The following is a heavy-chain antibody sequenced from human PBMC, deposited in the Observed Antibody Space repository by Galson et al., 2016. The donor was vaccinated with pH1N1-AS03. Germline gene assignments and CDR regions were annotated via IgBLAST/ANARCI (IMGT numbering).Heavy chain of an antibody. CDR3: AKEGPVGASPNWYLDL. D-gene: IGHD1-26*01. J-gene: IGHJ2*01. CDR2: IRYDGSHK. V-gene: IGHV3-30*02. Sequence: SLRLSCAASGFTFSSYGVHWVRQAPGKGLEWVAVIRYDGSHKYYADSVKGRFTISRDNSDNTVFLQVNNLKPDDAAVYYCAKEGPVGASPNWYLDLWGRGTLVIVS. CDR1: GFTFSSYG.